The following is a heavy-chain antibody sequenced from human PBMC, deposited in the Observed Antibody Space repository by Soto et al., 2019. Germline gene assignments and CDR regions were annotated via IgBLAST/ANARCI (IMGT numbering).Heavy chain of an antibody. V-gene: IGHV3-48*01. J-gene: IGHJ5*02. CDR1: GFNFSDYS. CDR3: ARAPIYCRDGNCSPATGLDT. D-gene: IGHD2-15*01. CDR2: ISHTLRTE. Sequence: HPGGSLRLSCSASGFNFSDYSMNWVRQAPGRGLEWVSYISHTLRTEYYGDSVQGRLTISRDNVKNLLYLQMDSLRVEDTAVYFCARAPIYCRDGNCSPATGLDTWGQGVLVTVSS.